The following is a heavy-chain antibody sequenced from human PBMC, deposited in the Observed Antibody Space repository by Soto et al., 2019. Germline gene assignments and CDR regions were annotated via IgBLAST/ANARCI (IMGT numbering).Heavy chain of an antibody. V-gene: IGHV3-23*01. CDR2: ISGSGDNT. CDR1: GITLRSYA. Sequence: GGSLRLSCAGSGITLRSYAMSWVRQAPGKGLEWVSGISGSGDNTYYADSVKGRFIISKDNSKNTLYLQMNSLRAEDTAIYYCAKDANPPYYYMDVWGRGTTVTVSS. J-gene: IGHJ6*03. CDR3: AKDANPPYYYMDV.